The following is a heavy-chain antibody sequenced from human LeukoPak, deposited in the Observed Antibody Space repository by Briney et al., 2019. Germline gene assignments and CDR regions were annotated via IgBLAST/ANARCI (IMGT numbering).Heavy chain of an antibody. CDR2: IGSSGGSR. V-gene: IGHV3-48*03. J-gene: IGHJ3*02. D-gene: IGHD5-24*01. Sequence: PGGSLRLSCAASGFTFSSYEMDWVRRAPGKGLEWVSYIGSSGGSRYYADSVKGRFTSSRDNAKNSLYLQMNSLRVEDTAVYYCEREDGDAFDIWGQGTMVSVSS. CDR1: GFTFSSYE. CDR3: EREDGDAFDI.